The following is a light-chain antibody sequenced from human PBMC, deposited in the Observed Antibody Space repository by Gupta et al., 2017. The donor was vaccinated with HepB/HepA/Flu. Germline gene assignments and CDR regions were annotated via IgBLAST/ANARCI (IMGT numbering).Light chain of an antibody. CDR3: QSYDSRLSGSRV. CDR2: GTS. V-gene: IGLV1-40*01. J-gene: IGLJ3*02. Sequence: SVLTQPPSASGAPGQWVTISCTGSYSNIGAGYDVHWYQQLPGTAPKLLIYGTSNRPSGVPDRFSGSKSGTSASLAITGLQAEDEADYYCQSYDSRLSGSRVFGGGTKLTVL. CDR1: YSNIGAGYD.